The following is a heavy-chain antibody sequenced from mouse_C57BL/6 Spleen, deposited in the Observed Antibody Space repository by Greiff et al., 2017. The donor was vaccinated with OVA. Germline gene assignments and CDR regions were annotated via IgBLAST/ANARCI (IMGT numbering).Heavy chain of an antibody. J-gene: IGHJ4*01. CDR2: ISDGGSYT. Sequence: DVMLVESGGGLVKPGGSLKLSCAASGFTFSSYAMSWVRQTPEKRLEWVATISDGGSYTYYPDNVKGRFTISRDNAKNNLYLQMSHLKSEDTAMYYCARGGYDYDVYYAMDYWGQGTSVTVSS. D-gene: IGHD2-4*01. CDR1: GFTFSSYA. CDR3: ARGGYDYDVYYAMDY. V-gene: IGHV5-4*03.